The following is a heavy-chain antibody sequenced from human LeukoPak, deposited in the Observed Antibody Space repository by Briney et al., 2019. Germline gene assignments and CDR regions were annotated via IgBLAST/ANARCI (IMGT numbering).Heavy chain of an antibody. CDR3: ARGAYCSGGSCYFLDY. D-gene: IGHD2-15*01. CDR1: GGTFSSYA. CDR2: IIPILGIA. V-gene: IGHV1-69*04. J-gene: IGHJ4*02. Sequence: ASVKVSCKASGGTFSSYAISWVRQAPGQGLEWMGRIIPILGIANYAQKFQGRVTITADKSTSTAYMKLSSLRSEDTAVYYCARGAYCSGGSCYFLDYWGQGTLVTVSS.